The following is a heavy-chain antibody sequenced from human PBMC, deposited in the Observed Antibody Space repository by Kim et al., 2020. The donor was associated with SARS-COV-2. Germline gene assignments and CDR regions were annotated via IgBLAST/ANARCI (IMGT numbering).Heavy chain of an antibody. CDR3: AREIGTTIFGVVITGFGFDY. V-gene: IGHV3-30*04. J-gene: IGHJ4*02. D-gene: IGHD3-3*01. CDR2: ISYDGSNK. CDR1: GFTFSSYA. Sequence: GGSLRLSCAASGFTFSSYAMHWVRQAPGKGLEWVAVISYDGSNKYYADSVKGRFTISRDNSKNTLYLQMNSLRAEDTAVYYCAREIGTTIFGVVITGFGFDYWGQGTLVTVSS.